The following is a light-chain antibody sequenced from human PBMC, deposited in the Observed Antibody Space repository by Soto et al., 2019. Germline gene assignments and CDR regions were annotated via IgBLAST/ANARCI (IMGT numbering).Light chain of an antibody. Sequence: DIVMTQSPLSLPVTPGEPASISCRSSQSLLHSNGYNYLDWYLQKPGQSPQLLIYLGSNRASGVPDRFSGSGSGTDFTLKISRVEAEDVGVYYCMQALQTPPNTFGGGTKVDI. CDR3: MQALQTPPNT. CDR1: QSLLHSNGYNY. CDR2: LGS. J-gene: IGKJ4*01. V-gene: IGKV2-28*01.